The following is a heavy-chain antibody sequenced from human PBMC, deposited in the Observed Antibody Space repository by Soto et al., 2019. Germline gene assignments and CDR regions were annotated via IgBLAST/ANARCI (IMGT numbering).Heavy chain of an antibody. D-gene: IGHD3-9*01. CDR2: ISTTSTYI. V-gene: IGHV3-23*05. J-gene: IGHJ6*02. CDR1: GFTFSSYS. Sequence: GGSLRLSCAASGFTFSSYSMTWVRQAPGKGLEWVSSISTTSTYIYYADSVKGRFTISRDNSKNTLYLQMNSLRAEDTAVYYCAKLDRNDILTGYLSRGNGMDVWGQGTTVTVS. CDR3: AKLDRNDILTGYLSRGNGMDV.